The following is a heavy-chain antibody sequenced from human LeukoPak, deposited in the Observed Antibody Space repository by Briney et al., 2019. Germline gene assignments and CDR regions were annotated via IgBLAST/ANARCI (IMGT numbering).Heavy chain of an antibody. Sequence: SETLSLTCTVSGYSISSGYYWGWIRQPPGKGLEWIGSIYHSGSTYYNPSLKSRVTISVDTSKNQFSLKLSSVTAADTAVYYCARVGATTLHRWFDPWGQGTLVTVSS. D-gene: IGHD2-15*01. CDR3: ARVGATTLHRWFDP. CDR1: GYSISSGYY. V-gene: IGHV4-38-2*02. J-gene: IGHJ5*02. CDR2: IYHSGST.